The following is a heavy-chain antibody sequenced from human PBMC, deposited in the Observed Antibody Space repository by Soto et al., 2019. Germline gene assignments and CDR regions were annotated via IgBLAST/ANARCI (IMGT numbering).Heavy chain of an antibody. CDR1: GGTFSSYT. D-gene: IGHD3-16*02. Sequence: GASVKVSCKASGGTFSSYTISWGRQAPGQGLEWMVRIIPILGIANYAQKFQGKVTITADKSTSTAYMELSSLRSEDTAVYYCARSHSSYDYIWGSYRDPDAFDIWGQGTTVTVSS. V-gene: IGHV1-69*02. CDR3: ARSHSSYDYIWGSYRDPDAFDI. CDR2: IIPILGIA. J-gene: IGHJ3*02.